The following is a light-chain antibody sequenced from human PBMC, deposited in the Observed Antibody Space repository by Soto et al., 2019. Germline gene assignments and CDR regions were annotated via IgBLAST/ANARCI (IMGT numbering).Light chain of an antibody. Sequence: QSVLTQPPSVSGAPGQRVTISCTGSSSNIGAGYDVHWYQQLPGTAPKLLIYANTNRPSGVPDRFSGSKSGTSASLAITGLQAEDEADYYCQSYDSSLSGWVFGGGTKPPS. CDR1: SSNIGAGYD. CDR3: QSYDSSLSGWV. J-gene: IGLJ3*02. V-gene: IGLV1-40*01. CDR2: ANT.